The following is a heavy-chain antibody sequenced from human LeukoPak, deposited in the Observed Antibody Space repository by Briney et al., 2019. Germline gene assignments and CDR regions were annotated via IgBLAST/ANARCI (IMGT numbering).Heavy chain of an antibody. J-gene: IGHJ4*02. Sequence: SETLSLTCTDSGGSISSYYWNWIRQSPGKGLEWIGYIYYSGSTNYNPSLKSRVTISVDTSKNQFSLKLSSVTAADTAVYYCARSSKDDYGDYGLDYWGQGTLVTVSS. D-gene: IGHD4-17*01. CDR1: GGSISSYY. CDR3: ARSSKDDYGDYGLDY. V-gene: IGHV4-59*01. CDR2: IYYSGST.